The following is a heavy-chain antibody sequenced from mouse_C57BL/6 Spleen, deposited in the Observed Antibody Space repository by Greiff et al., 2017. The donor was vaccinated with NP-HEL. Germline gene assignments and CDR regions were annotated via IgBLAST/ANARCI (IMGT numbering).Heavy chain of an antibody. V-gene: IGHV1-52*01. CDR1: GYTFTSYW. CDR3: ARLYYYGSSYEAWFAY. D-gene: IGHD1-1*01. Sequence: QVQLQQPGAELVRPGSSVKLSCKASGYTFTSYWMHWVKQRPIQGLEWIGNIDPSDSETHYNQKFKDKATLTVDKSSSTAYMQLSSLTSEDSAVYYCARLYYYGSSYEAWFAYWGQGTLVTVSA. J-gene: IGHJ3*01. CDR2: IDPSDSET.